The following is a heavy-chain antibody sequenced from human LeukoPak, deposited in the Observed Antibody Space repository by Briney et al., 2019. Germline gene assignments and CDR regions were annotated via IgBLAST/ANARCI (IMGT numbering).Heavy chain of an antibody. CDR3: ARGQTTHSSSWYLDY. Sequence: IPGGSLRLSCAASGFTVSSNYMSWVRQAPGKGLEWVSSISSSSSYIYYADSVKGRFTISRDNAKNSLYLQMNSLRAEDTAVYYCARGQTTHSSSWYLDYWGQGTLVTVSS. J-gene: IGHJ4*02. V-gene: IGHV3-21*01. D-gene: IGHD6-13*01. CDR1: GFTVSSNY. CDR2: ISSSSSYI.